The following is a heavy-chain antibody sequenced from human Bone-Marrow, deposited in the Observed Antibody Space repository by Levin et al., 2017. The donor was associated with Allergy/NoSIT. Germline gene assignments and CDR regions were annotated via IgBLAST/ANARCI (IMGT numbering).Heavy chain of an antibody. CDR3: AKDWGWKQQLERWFES. D-gene: IGHD6-13*01. Sequence: PGGSLRLSCAASGFSFSNYGMHWVRQAPGKGLEWVAVISYDGTGKYYTDSVKGRFTISRDNSKSTLDLQMNSLRVEDTAVYYCAKDWGWKQQLERWFESWGQGTLVTVSS. CDR1: GFSFSNYG. J-gene: IGHJ5*01. V-gene: IGHV3-33*06. CDR2: ISYDGTGK.